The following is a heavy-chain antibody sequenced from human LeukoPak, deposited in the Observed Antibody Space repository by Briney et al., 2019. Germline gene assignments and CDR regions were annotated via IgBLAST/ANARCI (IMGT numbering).Heavy chain of an antibody. CDR3: ARDTISGYYSFDY. CDR1: GVSVSSNDAA. Sequence: SQTLSLTCAMSGVSVSSNDAAWDSIRQSPSRGLEWLGRTYYRSQWYPEYGGSVKSRLTINPDTSKNQLSLQLNSVTAEDTAVYYCARDTISGYYSFDYWGQGTLVTVST. V-gene: IGHV6-1*01. D-gene: IGHD3-22*01. J-gene: IGHJ4*02. CDR2: TYYRSQWYP.